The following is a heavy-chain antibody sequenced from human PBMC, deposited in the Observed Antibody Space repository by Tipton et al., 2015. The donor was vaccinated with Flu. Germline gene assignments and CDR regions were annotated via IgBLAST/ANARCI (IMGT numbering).Heavy chain of an antibody. CDR3: ARGGPEVVATIPFDY. CDR1: GFTFDDYG. CDR2: INWNGGST. V-gene: IGHV3-20*01. D-gene: IGHD5-12*01. J-gene: IGHJ4*02. Sequence: SLRLSCAASGFTFDDYGMSWVRQAPGKGLEWVSGINWNGGSTGYADSVKGRFTISRDNAKNSLYLQMNSLRAEDTALYHCARGGPEVVATIPFDYWGQGTLVTVSS.